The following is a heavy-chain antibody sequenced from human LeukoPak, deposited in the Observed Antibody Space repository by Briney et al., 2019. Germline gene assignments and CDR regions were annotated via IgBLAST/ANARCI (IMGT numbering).Heavy chain of an antibody. J-gene: IGHJ5*02. CDR1: ATSIINSY. Sequence: KSSETLSLTFSVAATSIINSYWSWSRHPPGKGLEWIGHVSNGGNTNYNPFLQSRVTISVDTFQSHCFLTLQSLIGADTAIYYCARGGADYWTTLQRTAFDPWGQGILVTVSS. V-gene: IGHV4-59*01. CDR3: ARGGADYWTTLQRTAFDP. CDR2: VSNGGNT. D-gene: IGHD3/OR15-3a*01.